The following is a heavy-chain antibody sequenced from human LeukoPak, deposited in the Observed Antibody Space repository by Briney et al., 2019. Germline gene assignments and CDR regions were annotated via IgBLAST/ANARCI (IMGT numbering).Heavy chain of an antibody. CDR1: GGSFSGYY. Sequence: SETLSLTCAVYGGSFSGYYWTWIRQPPRKGLEWIGEINHSGSTNYNPSLKSRVTISVDTSKNQFSLKLSSVTAADTAVYYCARGPYDYVWGSYRPIDYWGQGTLVTVSS. V-gene: IGHV4-34*01. CDR2: INHSGST. CDR3: ARGPYDYVWGSYRPIDY. J-gene: IGHJ4*02. D-gene: IGHD3-16*02.